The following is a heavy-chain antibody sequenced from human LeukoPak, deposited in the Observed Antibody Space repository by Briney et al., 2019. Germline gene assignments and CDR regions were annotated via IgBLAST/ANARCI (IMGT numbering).Heavy chain of an antibody. CDR3: ARDTLYCGGDCYPSSVPFDY. J-gene: IGHJ4*02. V-gene: IGHV3-21*05. CDR2: ISSSSSYI. CDR1: GFTFSTYG. Sequence: GGSLRLSCAASGFTFSTYGMTWVRQAPGKGLEWISYISSSSSYIYYADSVKGRFTISRDNAKNSLYLQMNSLRAEDTAVYYCARDTLYCGGDCYPSSVPFDYWGQGTLVTVSS. D-gene: IGHD2-21*02.